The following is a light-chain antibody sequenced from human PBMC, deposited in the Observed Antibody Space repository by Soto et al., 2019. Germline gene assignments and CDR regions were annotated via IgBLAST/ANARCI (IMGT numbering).Light chain of an antibody. V-gene: IGKV1-5*01. CDR3: QQYNSSLLT. Sequence: DIQMTQSPSTLSASVGVRVTITCRASQSISSWLAWYQQKPGKAPKLLIYDASSLESGVPSRFSGSGSGTEFTLTISSLQPDDFATYYCQQYNSSLLTFGGGTKVEIK. CDR1: QSISSW. CDR2: DAS. J-gene: IGKJ4*01.